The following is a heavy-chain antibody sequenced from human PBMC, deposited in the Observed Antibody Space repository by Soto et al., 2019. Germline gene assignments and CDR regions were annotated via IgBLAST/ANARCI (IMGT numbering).Heavy chain of an antibody. Sequence: SETLSLTCAVYGGSFSGYYWSWIRQPPGKGLQWIGEINHSGSTNYNPSLKSRVTISVDTSKNQFSLKLSSVTAADTAVYYCARALYSSGWYYAFDIWGQGTMVTVSS. J-gene: IGHJ3*02. CDR1: GGSFSGYY. CDR3: ARALYSSGWYYAFDI. D-gene: IGHD6-19*01. V-gene: IGHV4-34*01. CDR2: INHSGST.